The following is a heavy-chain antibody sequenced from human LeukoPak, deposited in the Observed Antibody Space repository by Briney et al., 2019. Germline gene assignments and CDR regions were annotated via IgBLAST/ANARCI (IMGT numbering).Heavy chain of an antibody. CDR1: GYTFTGYY. J-gene: IGHJ4*02. D-gene: IGHD4-11*01. V-gene: IGHV1-2*02. CDR2: INPNSGGT. Sequence: ASVKVSCTASGYTFTGYYMHWVRQAPGQGLEWMGWINPNSGGTNYAQKFQGRVTMTRDTSISTAYMELSRLRSDDTAVYYCARDSVATVTTPYYWGQGTLVTVSS. CDR3: ARDSVATVTTPYY.